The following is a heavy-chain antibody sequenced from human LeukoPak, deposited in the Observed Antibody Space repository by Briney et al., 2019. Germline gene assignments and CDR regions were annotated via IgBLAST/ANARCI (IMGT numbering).Heavy chain of an antibody. Sequence: GESLKISCQTSGYSFTTYWIGWVRQMPGKGLEWMGIIYPGDSDTKYSPSFQGQVTISADRSISTAYLQWSSLKASDTAMYYCARRLGGSPAYYFDYWGQGTLVTVSS. CDR2: IYPGDSDT. D-gene: IGHD2-2*01. CDR1: GYSFTTYW. V-gene: IGHV5-51*01. CDR3: ARRLGGSPAYYFDY. J-gene: IGHJ4*02.